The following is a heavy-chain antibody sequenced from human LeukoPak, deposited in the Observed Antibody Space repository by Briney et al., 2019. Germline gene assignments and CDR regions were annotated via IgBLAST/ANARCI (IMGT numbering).Heavy chain of an antibody. Sequence: GGSLRLSCAASGFSFTTYAMSWVRQAPGKGLEWVSTVSGSGGRTFYADSVKGRFTISKDNTKKILYLQMSSLRAEDTAVYYCAKDLINRIAAVGPIDNWGQGTLVTVSS. J-gene: IGHJ4*02. CDR2: VSGSGGRT. V-gene: IGHV3-23*01. CDR1: GFSFTTYA. D-gene: IGHD6-13*01. CDR3: AKDLINRIAAVGPIDN.